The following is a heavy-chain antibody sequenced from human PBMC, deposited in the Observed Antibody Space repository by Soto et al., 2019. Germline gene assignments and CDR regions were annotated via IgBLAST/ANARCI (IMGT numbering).Heavy chain of an antibody. V-gene: IGHV4-39*01. D-gene: IGHD5-12*01. J-gene: IGHJ6*03. CDR2: IYYSGST. Sequence: SETLSLTCTVSGGSISSSSYYWGWIRQPPGKGLEWIGSIYYSGSTYYNPSLKSRVTISVDTSKNQFSLKLSSVTAADTAVYYCARHSGYSGYDFGYYYYYYMDVWGKGTTVTVSS. CDR3: ARHSGYSGYDFGYYYYYYMDV. CDR1: GGSISSSSYY.